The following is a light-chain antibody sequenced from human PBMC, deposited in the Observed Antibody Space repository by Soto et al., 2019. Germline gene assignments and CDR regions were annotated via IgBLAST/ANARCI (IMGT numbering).Light chain of an antibody. CDR2: KDN. J-gene: IGLJ2*01. CDR3: QSTDSSGYYLV. V-gene: IGLV3-25*03. CDR1: ALPKQY. Sequence: SYELTQPPSVSVSPGQTARITCSGDALPKQYAYWYQQKPGQAPVLVTYKDNERPSGIPERFSGSSSGSTVTLTISDVQAEDEADYYCQSTDSSGYYLVFGGGTKLTVL.